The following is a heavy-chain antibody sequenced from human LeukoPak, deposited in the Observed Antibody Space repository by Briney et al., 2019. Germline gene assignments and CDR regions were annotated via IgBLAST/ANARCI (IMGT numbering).Heavy chain of an antibody. CDR1: GFTFGDFP. Sequence: GGSLRLSCSTSGFTFGDFPMTWFRQAPGKGLEWVGFIRSQLYGGTTEYAASVKGRFTISRDDSKSIAHLQMNSLKSEDTAVYYCTRDGYSGYDPYYFDYWGQGILVTVSS. J-gene: IGHJ4*02. CDR2: IRSQLYGGTT. D-gene: IGHD5-12*01. V-gene: IGHV3-49*03. CDR3: TRDGYSGYDPYYFDY.